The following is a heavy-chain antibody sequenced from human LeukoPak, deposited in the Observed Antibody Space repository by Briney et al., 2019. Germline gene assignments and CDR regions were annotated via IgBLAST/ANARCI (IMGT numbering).Heavy chain of an antibody. D-gene: IGHD6-19*01. Sequence: GGSLRLTCAASGFTFSDYYMNWIRQAPGKGLEWVSYISISGSTMYYADSVKGRFTISRDNAKTSVFLQMNSLRGEDTAVYYCARGGRIAVAGSYYFDYWGQGTVVTVSS. J-gene: IGHJ4*02. V-gene: IGHV3-11*04. CDR2: ISISGSTM. CDR3: ARGGRIAVAGSYYFDY. CDR1: GFTFSDYY.